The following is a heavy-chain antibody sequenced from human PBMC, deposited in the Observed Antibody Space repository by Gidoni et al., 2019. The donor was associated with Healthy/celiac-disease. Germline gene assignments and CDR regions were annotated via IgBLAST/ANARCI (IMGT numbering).Heavy chain of an antibody. CDR2: IYPGDYDT. CDR3: ARRHDILTGHFDY. D-gene: IGHD3-9*01. J-gene: IGHJ4*02. Sequence: VQLVQSAAVVNKPGESLHISCMGSRYSFTTYWIGWVRPMPGKGLEWMGIIYPGDYDTRDSPSFQGQVTSSADKSISTAYLRWSSRKASDTAMYYCARRHDILTGHFDYWGQGTLVTVSS. V-gene: IGHV5-51*01. CDR1: RYSFTTYW.